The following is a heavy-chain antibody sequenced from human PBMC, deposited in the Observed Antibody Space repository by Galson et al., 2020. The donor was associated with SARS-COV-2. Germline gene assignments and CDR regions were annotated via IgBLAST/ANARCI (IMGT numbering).Heavy chain of an antibody. Sequence: GESLKISCAASGFTFSSYAMHWVRQAPGKGLEWVAVISYDGSNKYYADSVKGRFTISRDNSKNTLYLQMNSLRAEDTAVYYCARDDKYYDILTGYYIPPGAYYDYDMDVGGKGTTVTVSS. J-gene: IGHJ6*03. V-gene: IGHV3-30*01. CDR3: ARDDKYYDILTGYYIPPGAYYDYDMDV. CDR2: ISYDGSNK. CDR1: GFTFSSYA. D-gene: IGHD3-9*01.